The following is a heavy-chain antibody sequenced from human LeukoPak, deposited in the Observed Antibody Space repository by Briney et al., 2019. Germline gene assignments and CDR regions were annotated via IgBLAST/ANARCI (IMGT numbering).Heavy chain of an antibody. V-gene: IGHV1-18*01. CDR2: ISAYNGNT. CDR3: ARDRARGMATIPSDGMDV. D-gene: IGHD5-24*01. J-gene: IGHJ6*02. CDR1: GYTFTSYG. Sequence: ASVKVSCKASGYTFTSYGISWVRQAPGQGLEWRGWISAYNGNTNYAQKLQGRVTITADKSTSTAYMELSSLRSEDTAVYYCARDRARGMATIPSDGMDVWGQGTTVTVSS.